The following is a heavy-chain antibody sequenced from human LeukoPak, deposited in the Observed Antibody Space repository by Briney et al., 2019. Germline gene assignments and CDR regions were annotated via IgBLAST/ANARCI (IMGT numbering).Heavy chain of an antibody. J-gene: IGHJ4*02. V-gene: IGHV3-43*01. Sequence: PGGSLRLSCAASGFTFDDYTMHWVRQVPGKGLEWVSLINWDGSNTYYADSVKGRFTISRDSSKNSLYLQMNRLRTEDTALYYCARAPYGNYGTLDYWGQGTLVTVSS. CDR2: INWDGSNT. CDR1: GFTFDDYT. D-gene: IGHD1-7*01. CDR3: ARAPYGNYGTLDY.